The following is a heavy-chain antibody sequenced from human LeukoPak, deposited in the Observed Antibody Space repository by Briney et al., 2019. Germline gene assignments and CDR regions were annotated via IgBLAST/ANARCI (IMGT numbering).Heavy chain of an antibody. D-gene: IGHD2/OR15-2a*01. J-gene: IGHJ4*02. CDR3: ARIYASPSGRYFDY. V-gene: IGHV1-2*02. Sequence: ASVKVSCKASGHTFTGYFIHWVRQAPGQGLEWMGWINPNSGDTNYAQRFQGRVTMTRDTSISTAHMELSRLGSDDTAVYYCARIYASPSGRYFDYWGQGTLVTVSS. CDR2: INPNSGDT. CDR1: GHTFTGYF.